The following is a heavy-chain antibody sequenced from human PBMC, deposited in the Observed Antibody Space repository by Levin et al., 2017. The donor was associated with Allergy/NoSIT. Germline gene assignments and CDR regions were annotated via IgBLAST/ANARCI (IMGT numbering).Heavy chain of an antibody. D-gene: IGHD3-10*01. Sequence: GGSLRLSCAASGFTFSSYGMHWVRQAPGKGLEWVALISYNGGDKYYADSVKGRFTISRDNSKNTLYLQMNSLRAEDTAVYYCAKDHKYYPKNGMDVWGQGTTVTVSS. CDR2: ISYNGGDK. J-gene: IGHJ6*02. CDR3: AKDHKYYPKNGMDV. CDR1: GFTFSSYG. V-gene: IGHV3-30*18.